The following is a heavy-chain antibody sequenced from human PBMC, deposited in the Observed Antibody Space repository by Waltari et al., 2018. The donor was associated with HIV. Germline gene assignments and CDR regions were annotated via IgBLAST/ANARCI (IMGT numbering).Heavy chain of an antibody. D-gene: IGHD2-2*01. Sequence: QLQLQESGPGLVKPSETLSLTCTVSGGSISSSSYYWGWIRQPPGKGLEWIGSIYYSGSTYYNPSLKSRVTISVDTSKNQFSRKLSAVTAADTAVYYCAGASCIASCPARAWFDPWGQGTLVTVSS. V-gene: IGHV4-39*07. CDR1: GGSISSSSYY. CDR3: AGASCIASCPARAWFDP. CDR2: IYYSGST. J-gene: IGHJ5*02.